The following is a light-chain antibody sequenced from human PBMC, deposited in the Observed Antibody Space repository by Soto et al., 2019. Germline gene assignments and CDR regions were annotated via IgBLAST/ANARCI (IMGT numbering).Light chain of an antibody. CDR1: QSVSNN. Sequence: EVVMTQSPSTLSMSPGERATLSFRTSQSVSNNLAWYQQKPGQAPRLLIYDASSRATGIPDRFSGGGSGTDFTLTVSRLEPEDFAVYYCQQFSSYPLTFGGGTKVDIK. CDR3: QQFSSYPLT. CDR2: DAS. V-gene: IGKV3-20*01. J-gene: IGKJ4*01.